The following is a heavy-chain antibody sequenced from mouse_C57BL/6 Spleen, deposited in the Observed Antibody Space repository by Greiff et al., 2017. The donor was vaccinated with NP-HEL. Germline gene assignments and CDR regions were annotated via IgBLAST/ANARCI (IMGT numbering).Heavy chain of an antibody. Sequence: VMLVESGAELVKPGASVKISCKASGYAFSSYWMNWVKQRPGKGLEWIGQIYPGDGDTNYNGKFKGKATLTADKSSSTAYMQLSSLTSEDSAVYFCARRIYYGYDYAMDYWGQGTSVTVSS. J-gene: IGHJ4*01. CDR2: IYPGDGDT. V-gene: IGHV1-80*01. CDR3: ARRIYYGYDYAMDY. CDR1: GYAFSSYW. D-gene: IGHD2-2*01.